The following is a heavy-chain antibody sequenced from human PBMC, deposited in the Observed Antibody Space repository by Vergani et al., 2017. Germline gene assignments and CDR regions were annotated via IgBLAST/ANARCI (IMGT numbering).Heavy chain of an antibody. CDR1: GGSISSYY. CDR2: IYTSGST. Sequence: QVQLQESGPGLVKPSETLSLTCTVSGGSISSYYWSWIRQPAGKGLEWIGRIYTSGSTNYNPSLKSRVTLSVDTSQNQFSLKLSSVTAADTAVYYCARGRYYYGSGRRLDYWGQGSLVTVSS. V-gene: IGHV4-4*07. J-gene: IGHJ4*02. CDR3: ARGRYYYGSGRRLDY. D-gene: IGHD3-10*01.